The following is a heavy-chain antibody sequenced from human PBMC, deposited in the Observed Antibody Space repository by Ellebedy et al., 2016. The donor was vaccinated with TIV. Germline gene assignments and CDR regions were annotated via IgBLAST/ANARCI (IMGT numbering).Heavy chain of an antibody. D-gene: IGHD6-13*01. CDR1: GFTFRDFA. V-gene: IGHV3-23*01. Sequence: GESLKISCAASGFTFRDFAMNWVRQAPGKGLEWVSAISPSGDITYFADSVKGRFTISRDNSQDTVHLQMHSLRAEDTAVYYCAKLSGVLSWYADYWGLGTLVTVSS. J-gene: IGHJ4*02. CDR3: AKLSGVLSWYADY. CDR2: ISPSGDIT.